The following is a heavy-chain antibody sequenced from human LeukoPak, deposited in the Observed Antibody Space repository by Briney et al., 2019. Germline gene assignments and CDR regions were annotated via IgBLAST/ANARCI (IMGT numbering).Heavy chain of an antibody. D-gene: IGHD3-3*01. CDR1: GGSISSYY. J-gene: IGHJ6*03. V-gene: IGHV4-4*07. CDR3: AREGPVLRFLEWSANPHYYYYMDV. Sequence: SETLSLTCTVSGGSISSYYWSWIRQPAGKGLEWIGRIYTSGSTNYNPSLKSRVTMSVDTSKNQFPLKLSSVTAADTAVYYCAREGPVLRFLEWSANPHYYYYMDVWGKGTTVTVSS. CDR2: IYTSGST.